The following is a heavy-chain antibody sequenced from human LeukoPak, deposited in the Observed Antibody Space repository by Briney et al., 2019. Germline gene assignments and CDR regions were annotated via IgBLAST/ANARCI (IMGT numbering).Heavy chain of an antibody. CDR2: IIPIFGTA. CDR3: AVTKSGYSYGSPSYYFDY. J-gene: IGHJ4*02. V-gene: IGHV1-69*05. Sequence: SSVNVSCKASGGTFSSYAISWVRQAPGQGLEWMGGIIPIFGTANYAQKFQGRVTLTTDESTSTAYMELSSLRSEDTAVYYWAVTKSGYSYGSPSYYFDYWGQGTLVTVSS. CDR1: GGTFSSYA. D-gene: IGHD5-18*01.